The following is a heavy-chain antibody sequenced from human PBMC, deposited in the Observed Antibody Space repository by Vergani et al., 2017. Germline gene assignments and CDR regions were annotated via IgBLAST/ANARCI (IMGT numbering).Heavy chain of an antibody. CDR1: GFTFSSYA. V-gene: IGHV3-23*01. D-gene: IGHD6-6*01. CDR2: ISGSGGST. J-gene: IGHJ4*02. CDR3: AKGGRGGKLVPDSD. Sequence: EVQLLESGGGLVQPGGSLRLSCAASGFTFSSYAMSWVRQAPGKGLEWVSAISGSGGSTYYADSVKGRFTISSDNSKNTLYLQMNSLRAEDTAVYYCAKGGRGGKLVPDSDWGQGTLVTVSS.